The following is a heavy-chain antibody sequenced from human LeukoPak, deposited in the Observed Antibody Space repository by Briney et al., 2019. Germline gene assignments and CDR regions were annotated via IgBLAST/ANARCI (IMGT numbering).Heavy chain of an antibody. V-gene: IGHV3-33*01. J-gene: IGHJ4*02. Sequence: GGSLRLSCAASGFTFSSYGMHWVRQAPGEGLEWVAILWYDGSNTYYADSVKGRFTISRDNSKNTVYVQMNNLRAEDTAVYYCARARYSNYAGGFDYWGQGTLVSVSS. D-gene: IGHD4-11*01. CDR2: LWYDGSNT. CDR1: GFTFSSYG. CDR3: ARARYSNYAGGFDY.